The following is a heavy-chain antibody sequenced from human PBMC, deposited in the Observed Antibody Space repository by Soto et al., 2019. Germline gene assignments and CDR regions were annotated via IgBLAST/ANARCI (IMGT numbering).Heavy chain of an antibody. CDR3: ARQQCDFWSGFSRAWFDP. V-gene: IGHV4-39*01. D-gene: IGHD3-3*01. J-gene: IGHJ5*01. CDR1: GGSISSSSYY. CDR2: IYYSGST. Sequence: SETLSLTCTVSGGSISSSSYYWGWIRQPPGKGLEWLGSIYYSGSTYYNPSLKSRVTISVDTSKNQFSLKLSSVTAADTAVYYCARQQCDFWSGFSRAWFDPWGQGTLVTVSS.